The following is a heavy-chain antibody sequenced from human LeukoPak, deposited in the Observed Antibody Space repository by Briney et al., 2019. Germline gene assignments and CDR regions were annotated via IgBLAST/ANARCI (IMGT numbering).Heavy chain of an antibody. J-gene: IGHJ6*03. V-gene: IGHV1-69*13. Sequence: SVKVSCKASGGTFSSYAISWVRQAPGQGPEWMGGIIPIFGTANYAQKFQGRVTITADESTSTAYMELSSLRSEDTAVYYCARGLVVVPAATASYYYYYMDVWGKGTTVTVSS. CDR2: IIPIFGTA. CDR1: GGTFSSYA. D-gene: IGHD2-2*01. CDR3: ARGLVVVPAATASYYYYYMDV.